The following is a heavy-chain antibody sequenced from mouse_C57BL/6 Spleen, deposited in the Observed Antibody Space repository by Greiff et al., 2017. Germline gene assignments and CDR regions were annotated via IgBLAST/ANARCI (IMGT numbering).Heavy chain of an antibody. Sequence: QVQLQQPGTELVKPGASVKLSCKASGYTFTSYWMHWVKQRPGQGLEWIGNINPSNGGTNYNEKFKSKATLTVDKSSSTAYMQLSSLTSEDSAVYYCAREGYYYGSTPRGAMDYWGQGTSVTVSS. V-gene: IGHV1-53*01. J-gene: IGHJ4*01. CDR2: INPSNGGT. CDR3: AREGYYYGSTPRGAMDY. CDR1: GYTFTSYW. D-gene: IGHD1-1*01.